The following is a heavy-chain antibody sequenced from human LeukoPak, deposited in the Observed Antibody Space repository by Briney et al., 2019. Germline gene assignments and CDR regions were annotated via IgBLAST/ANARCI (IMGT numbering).Heavy chain of an antibody. Sequence: GGSLRLSCAASGFTFSDYYMSWIRQAPGKGLEWVSAISGSGGSTYYADSVKGRFTISRDNSKNTLYLQMNSLRAEDTAVYYCAKPGYSSGWYYAFDIWGQGTMVTVSS. V-gene: IGHV3-23*01. CDR3: AKPGYSSGWYYAFDI. CDR2: ISGSGGST. CDR1: GFTFSDYY. J-gene: IGHJ3*02. D-gene: IGHD6-19*01.